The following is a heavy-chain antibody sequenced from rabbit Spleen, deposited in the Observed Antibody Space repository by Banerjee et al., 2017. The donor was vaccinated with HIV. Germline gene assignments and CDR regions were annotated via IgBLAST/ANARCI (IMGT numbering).Heavy chain of an antibody. CDR1: GFSFSSSYY. D-gene: IGHD6-1*01. J-gene: IGHJ4*01. Sequence: QSLEESGGGLVKPGASLTLTCTASGFSFSSSYYMCWVRQAPGKGLEWIGCIYGGSGSTDYASWAKGRFTISKTSSTTVTLQMTGLTAADTATYFCARSGANAAAYEFNLWGPGTLVTVS. CDR3: ARSGANAAAYEFNL. CDR2: IYGGSGST. V-gene: IGHV1S40*01.